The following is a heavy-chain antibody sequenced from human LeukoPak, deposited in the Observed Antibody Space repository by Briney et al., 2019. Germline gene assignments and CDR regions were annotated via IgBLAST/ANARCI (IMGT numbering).Heavy chain of an antibody. V-gene: IGHV3-23*01. D-gene: IGHD2-8*02. CDR3: AKDPSTSWYWYFQH. Sequence: GGSLRLSCAASGFTFSTDAMSWVRQAPGKGLEWVSGISESGGTTYYADSVKGRFTISRDNFKSTLYLQMNSLRAEDTAVYYCAKDPSTSWYWYFQHWGQGTLVTVSS. J-gene: IGHJ1*01. CDR2: ISESGGTT. CDR1: GFTFSTDA.